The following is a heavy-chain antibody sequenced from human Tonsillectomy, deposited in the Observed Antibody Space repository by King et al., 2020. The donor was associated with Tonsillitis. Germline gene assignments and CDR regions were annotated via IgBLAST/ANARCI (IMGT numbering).Heavy chain of an antibody. J-gene: IGHJ4*02. D-gene: IGHD3-22*01. CDR1: GGTFSSYA. CDR2: XXXIXGXX. V-gene: IGHV1-69*01. CDR3: ARDETSDYYDSSGSFDY. Sequence: QLVQSGAEVXKPGSSVKVSXKAXGGTFSSYAISWVRXXPGXGXXXMXXXXXIXGXXXXAXTFQXRVTITADEPXSTAYMELSSXGSADTAVYYCARDETSDYYDSSGSFDYWGQGTLVTVSS.